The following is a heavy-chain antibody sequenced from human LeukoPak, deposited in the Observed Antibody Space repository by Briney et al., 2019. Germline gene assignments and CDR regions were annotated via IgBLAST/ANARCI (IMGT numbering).Heavy chain of an antibody. D-gene: IGHD3-10*01. Sequence: SVKVSCKASGGTFSSYAISWVRQAPGQGLEWMGGIIPIFGTTNYAQKFQGRVTITGDESTSTAYMELSSLRSDDTAVYYCARRDYYGSGSYRPQYYYYSYGMDVWGQGTTVTVSS. CDR2: IIPIFGTT. J-gene: IGHJ6*02. V-gene: IGHV1-69*13. CDR1: GGTFSSYA. CDR3: ARRDYYGSGSYRPQYYYYSYGMDV.